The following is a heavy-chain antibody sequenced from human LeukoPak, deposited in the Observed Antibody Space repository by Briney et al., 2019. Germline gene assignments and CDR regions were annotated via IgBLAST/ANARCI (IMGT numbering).Heavy chain of an antibody. CDR3: AKRGVVIRVILVGFHKQAYYFDS. J-gene: IGHJ4*02. D-gene: IGHD3-22*01. CDR2: ISDTGGST. V-gene: IGHV3-23*01. Sequence: GGSLRLSCAVSGITLSNYGMSWVRQAPGKGLEWVAGISDTGGSTNYADSVKGRITISRDNPKNTLYLQMNSLRAEDTAVYFCAKRGVVIRVILVGFHKQAYYFDSWGQGALVTVSS. CDR1: GITLSNYG.